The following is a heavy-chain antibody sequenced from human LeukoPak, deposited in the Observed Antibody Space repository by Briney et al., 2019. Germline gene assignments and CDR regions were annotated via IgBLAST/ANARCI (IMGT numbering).Heavy chain of an antibody. D-gene: IGHD4-23*01. CDR1: GFTFNNAW. CDR3: TTPSSVVTGPFDY. V-gene: IGHV3-15*01. Sequence: GGSLRLSCAASGFTFNNAWMSWVRQAPGKGLEWVGRIKSKTDGGTTDYAAPVKGRFTISRDDSKTTLYLQMNSLKTEHTAVYYCTTPSSVVTGPFDYWGQGTLVTVSS. CDR2: IKSKTDGGTT. J-gene: IGHJ4*02.